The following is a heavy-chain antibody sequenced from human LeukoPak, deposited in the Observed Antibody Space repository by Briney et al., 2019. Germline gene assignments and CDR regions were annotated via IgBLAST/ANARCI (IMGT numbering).Heavy chain of an antibody. J-gene: IGHJ4*02. CDR2: IHSSGST. CDR3: ARLGWWDS. Sequence: SEPLSLTCPVSAGSISNYFWNGIRQPPGKGLEWIGYIHSSGSTNYNPSLKSRLTMSVDTSKNQFSLKLSSVTAADTAVYYCARLGWWDSWGQGTLVTVSS. CDR1: AGSISNYF. V-gene: IGHV4-59*08. D-gene: IGHD2-15*01.